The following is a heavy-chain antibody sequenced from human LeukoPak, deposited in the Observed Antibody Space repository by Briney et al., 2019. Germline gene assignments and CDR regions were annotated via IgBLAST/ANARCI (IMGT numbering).Heavy chain of an antibody. CDR1: GGSMSRNY. Sequence: SETLSLTCDVSGGSMSRNYWSWIRQPAGKGLEWIGRVHNSIYNGDTTNYNPSLEGRVTMSIDMSKNQFSLNLTSVTAADTAIYYCASDRTIAAAVDPFDIWGQGTMVTVSS. J-gene: IGHJ3*02. CDR3: ASDRTIAAAVDPFDI. V-gene: IGHV4-4*07. CDR2: VHNSIYNGDTT. D-gene: IGHD6-13*01.